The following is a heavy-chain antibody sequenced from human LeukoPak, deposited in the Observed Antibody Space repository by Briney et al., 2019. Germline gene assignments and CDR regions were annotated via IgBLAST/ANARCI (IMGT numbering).Heavy chain of an antibody. V-gene: IGHV3-9*01. D-gene: IGHD5-18*01. CDR1: GFIFDDYA. CDR3: AKDIGRVDTASTYMDV. J-gene: IGHJ6*03. Sequence: GGSLRLSCAASGFIFDDYAMHWVRQAPGKGLEWVSGISWNSGSIGYADSVKGRFTISRDNAKNSLYLQMNSLRVEDTALYYCAKDIGRVDTASTYMDVWGKGTTVTISS. CDR2: ISWNSGSI.